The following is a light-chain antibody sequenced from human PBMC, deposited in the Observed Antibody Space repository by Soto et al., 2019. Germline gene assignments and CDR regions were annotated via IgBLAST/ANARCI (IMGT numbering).Light chain of an antibody. CDR3: SSFTTSSTFV. J-gene: IGLJ1*01. CDR2: DVN. CDR1: SSDVGSYNL. Sequence: QSALTQPASVSGSPGQSITISCTGTSSDVGSYNLVSWYQQHPGKAPKLIIYDVNNWPSGVSDRFSGSKSGNTASLTISGLQPEDEADYYCSSFTTSSTFVFGTGTKVTVL. V-gene: IGLV2-14*02.